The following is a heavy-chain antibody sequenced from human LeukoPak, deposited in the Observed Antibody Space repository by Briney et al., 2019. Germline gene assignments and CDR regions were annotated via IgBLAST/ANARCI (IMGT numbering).Heavy chain of an antibody. CDR1: GGSISSSSYY. D-gene: IGHD6-19*01. CDR3: ASEDSSGWYTGGDY. V-gene: IGHV4-39*01. Sequence: PSETLSLTCTVSGGSISSSSYYWGWIRQPPGKGLEWIGSIYYSGSTYYNPSLKSRVTISVDTSKNQVSLKLSTVTAADTAVYYCASEDSSGWYTGGDYWGQGTLVTVSS. J-gene: IGHJ4*02. CDR2: IYYSGST.